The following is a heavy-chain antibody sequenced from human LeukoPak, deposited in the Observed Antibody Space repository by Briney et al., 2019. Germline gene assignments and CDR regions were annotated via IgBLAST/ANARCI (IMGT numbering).Heavy chain of an antibody. J-gene: IGHJ4*02. CDR3: ARDVALWFGELSYYFDY. Sequence: PGRSLRLSCAASGFTFSSYAMHWVRQAPGMGLEWVAVISYDGSNKYYADSVKGRFTISRDNSKNTLYLQMNSLRAEDTAVYYCARDVALWFGELSYYFDYWGQGTLVTVSS. CDR1: GFTFSSYA. V-gene: IGHV3-30*04. CDR2: ISYDGSNK. D-gene: IGHD3-10*01.